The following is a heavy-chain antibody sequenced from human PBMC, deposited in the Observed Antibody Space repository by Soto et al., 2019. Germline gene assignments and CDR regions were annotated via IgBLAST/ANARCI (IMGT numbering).Heavy chain of an antibody. CDR2: ISAYDGNT. CDR1: GYTFTNYG. J-gene: IGHJ4*02. Sequence: GASVKVSCKASGYTFTNYGVSWVRQAPGQGLEWMGWISAYDGNTNYPQKLQGRVAMTTDTSTSTAYMELRSLRSDDTAVYYCTRDEPPGYCTGGRCYGNLVYWGQGTLVTVS. V-gene: IGHV1-18*01. CDR3: TRDEPPGYCTGGRCYGNLVY. D-gene: IGHD2-15*01.